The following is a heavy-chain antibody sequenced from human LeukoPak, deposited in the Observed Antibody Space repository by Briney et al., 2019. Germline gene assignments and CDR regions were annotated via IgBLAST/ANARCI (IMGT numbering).Heavy chain of an antibody. V-gene: IGHV1-8*01. CDR2: MNPNSGNT. Sequence: GASVKVSCKASGYTFTSYDINWVRQATGQGLEWMGWMNPNSGNTGYAQKFQGRVTMTRNTSISTAYMELSSLRSEDTAVYYCAREHSYDFWSEMDVWGKGTTVTVSS. J-gene: IGHJ6*04. CDR1: GYTFTSYD. CDR3: AREHSYDFWSEMDV. D-gene: IGHD3-3*01.